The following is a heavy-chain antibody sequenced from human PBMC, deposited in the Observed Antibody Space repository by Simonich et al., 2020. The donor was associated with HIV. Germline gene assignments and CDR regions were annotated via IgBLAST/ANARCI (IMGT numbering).Heavy chain of an antibody. Sequence: QVQLQQWGAGLLKPSETLSLTCAVYGGSFSGYYWSWIRQPPGKGLEWIGENNHSGNTKYNPTLKSRVTISVDTSKNQFSLKLSSVTAADTAVYSCARGIPRNYYYFYYMDVWGKGTTVIVSS. J-gene: IGHJ6*03. D-gene: IGHD1-1*01. CDR3: ARGIPRNYYYFYYMDV. CDR1: GGSFSGYY. CDR2: NNHSGNT. V-gene: IGHV4-34*01.